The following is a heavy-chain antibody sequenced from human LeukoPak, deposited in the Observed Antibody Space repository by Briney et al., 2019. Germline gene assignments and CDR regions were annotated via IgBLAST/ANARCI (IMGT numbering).Heavy chain of an antibody. CDR2: IYSGGST. J-gene: IGHJ4*02. CDR3: ARYYYDSSGYPYYFDY. CDR1: GFIVSNNY. D-gene: IGHD3-22*01. V-gene: IGHV3-53*01. Sequence: GGSLRLPCAASGFIVSNNYMSWVRQAPGKGLEWVSVIYSGGSTYYADSVKGRFTISRDNSKNTVYLQMNSLRAEDTAVYYCARYYYDSSGYPYYFDYWGQGTLVTVSS.